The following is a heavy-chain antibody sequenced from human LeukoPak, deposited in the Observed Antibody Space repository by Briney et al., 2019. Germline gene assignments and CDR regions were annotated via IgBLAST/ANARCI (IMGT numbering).Heavy chain of an antibody. V-gene: IGHV3-7*01. J-gene: IGHJ4*02. D-gene: IGHD3-10*01. Sequence: GGSLRLSCAASGFTFSSYWMSWVRQAPGKGLEWVANIKQDGSEKYYVDSVKGRFTISRDNAKNSLYLQMNSLRAEDTAVYYCERVIRMTYYYGSGSYSGGFDYWGQGTLVTVSS. CDR2: IKQDGSEK. CDR1: GFTFSSYW. CDR3: ERVIRMTYYYGSGSYSGGFDY.